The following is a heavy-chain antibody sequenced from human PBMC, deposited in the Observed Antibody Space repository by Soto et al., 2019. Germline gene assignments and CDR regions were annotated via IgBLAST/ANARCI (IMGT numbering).Heavy chain of an antibody. Sequence: SETLSLTCSVSGGSISSNNYYWGWIRQPPGKGLEWIGSIYYSGSIYHNPSLKSRVAMSIDTSKKQFSLNLSSVTAADTAVYYCARWPQLEPRFDYWGQGTLVTVSS. D-gene: IGHD1-1*01. CDR1: GGSISSNNYY. CDR2: IYYSGSI. V-gene: IGHV4-39*01. J-gene: IGHJ4*02. CDR3: ARWPQLEPRFDY.